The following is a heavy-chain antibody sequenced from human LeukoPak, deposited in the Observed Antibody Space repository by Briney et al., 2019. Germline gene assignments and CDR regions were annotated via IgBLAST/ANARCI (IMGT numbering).Heavy chain of an antibody. CDR2: IKQDGSEK. CDR1: GFTFSSYW. CDR3: ARDNSGDGYNSDY. Sequence: GGSLRLSCAASGFTFSSYWMSWVRQAPGKGLEWVANIKQDGSEKYYVDSVKGRFTISRDNAKNSLCLQMNSLRAEDTAVYYCARDNSGDGYNSDYWGQGTLVTVSS. D-gene: IGHD5-24*01. J-gene: IGHJ4*02. V-gene: IGHV3-7*01.